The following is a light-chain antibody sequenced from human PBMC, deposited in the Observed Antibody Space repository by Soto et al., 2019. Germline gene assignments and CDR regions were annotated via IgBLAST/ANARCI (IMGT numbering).Light chain of an antibody. Sequence: DIQLTQSPSFLSASVGDRVTITCRASQGSSSYLAWYQQKPGKAPKLLIYVASTLQSGVPSRFSGGRSGAEFTLAISSLQPEDFATYYCQQHNSYPLPFGGGTEVEIK. CDR3: QQHNSYPLP. CDR1: QGSSSY. J-gene: IGKJ4*01. V-gene: IGKV1-9*01. CDR2: VAS.